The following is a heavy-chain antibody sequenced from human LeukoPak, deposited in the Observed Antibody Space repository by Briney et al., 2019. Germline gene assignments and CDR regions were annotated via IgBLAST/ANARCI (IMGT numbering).Heavy chain of an antibody. V-gene: IGHV3-21*06. CDR1: RFTFSSYS. CDR2: ISSRSSYK. Sequence: GGSLRLSCAASRFTFSSYSMNWIRQAPGKGLEWVSAISSRSSYKYYADSVKGRFTISRDNAKNSLYLEMNSLRVDDTAVYYCAREGTMISSFDYWGQGTLVTVSS. J-gene: IGHJ4*02. CDR3: AREGTMISSFDY. D-gene: IGHD3-22*01.